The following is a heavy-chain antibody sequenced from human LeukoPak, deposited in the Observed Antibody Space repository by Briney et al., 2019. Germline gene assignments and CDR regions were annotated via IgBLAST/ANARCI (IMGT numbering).Heavy chain of an antibody. CDR2: IYHSGST. Sequence: PSETLSLTCSVSGYSISSGNYWGWIRLPPGKGLQWIGSIYHSGSTYYNPSLKSRVTISVDTSKNQFSLKLSSVTAADTAVYYCAKGYCRGNSCYDDRGAFDYWGQGTLVTVSS. J-gene: IGHJ4*02. D-gene: IGHD2-2*01. V-gene: IGHV4-38-2*02. CDR3: AKGYCRGNSCYDDRGAFDY. CDR1: GYSISSGNY.